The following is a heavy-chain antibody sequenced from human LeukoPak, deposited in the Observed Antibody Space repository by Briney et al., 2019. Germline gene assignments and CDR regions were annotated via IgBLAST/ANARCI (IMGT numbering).Heavy chain of an antibody. CDR3: ARGYRWLVGVDY. CDR1: GFTFSSYA. V-gene: IGHV3-30*04. J-gene: IGHJ4*02. CDR2: ISYDGSNK. D-gene: IGHD6-19*01. Sequence: GGSLRLSCAASGFTFSSYAMHWVRQAPGKGLDWVAVISYDGSNKYYADSVKGRFTISRDNSKNTLYLQMNSLRAEDTAVYYCARGYRWLVGVDYWGQGTLVTVSS.